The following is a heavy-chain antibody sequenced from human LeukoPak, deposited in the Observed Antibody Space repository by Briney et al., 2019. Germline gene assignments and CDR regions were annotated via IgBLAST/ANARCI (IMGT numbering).Heavy chain of an antibody. CDR3: ARVHYYGSGSYPFDY. V-gene: IGHV4-39*07. Sequence: SETLSLTCTVSGGSISSSSYYWSWIRQPPGKGLEWIGEINHSGSTNYNPSLKSRVTISVDTSKNQFSLKLSSVTAADTAVYYCARVHYYGSGSYPFDYWGQGTLVTVSS. CDR1: GGSISSSSYY. J-gene: IGHJ4*02. CDR2: INHSGST. D-gene: IGHD3-10*01.